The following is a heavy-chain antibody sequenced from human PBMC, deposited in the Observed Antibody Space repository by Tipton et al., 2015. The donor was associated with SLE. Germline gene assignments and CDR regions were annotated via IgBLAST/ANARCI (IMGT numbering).Heavy chain of an antibody. CDR1: GASVSSPTYH. D-gene: IGHD4-23*01. CDR3: ARHVVIAVVTEGSDWFDP. J-gene: IGHJ5*02. CDR2: VSYRGST. V-gene: IGHV4-39*07. Sequence: QVQLVQSGAEVKPSETLSLTCTVSGASVSSPTYHWGWIRQSPGKGLEWVGTVSYRGSTSYNPSLRSRITISLDTPANEVSLRLSSVTAADTAVYYCARHVVIAVVTEGSDWFDPWGQGTLVTVAS.